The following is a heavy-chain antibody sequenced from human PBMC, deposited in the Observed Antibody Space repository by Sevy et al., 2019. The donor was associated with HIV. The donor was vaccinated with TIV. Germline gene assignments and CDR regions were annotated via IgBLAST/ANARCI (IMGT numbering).Heavy chain of an antibody. CDR2: IKEDGSDK. V-gene: IGHV3-7*01. CDR1: GFTFSIYW. Sequence: GGSLRISCAASGFTFSIYWMNWVRQAPGKGLEWVANIKEDGSDKYYVDSVKGRLTISRDNAQNSLYLEMNSLRAEDTAVYYCSRWDVWGKGTTVTVSS. CDR3: SRWDV. J-gene: IGHJ6*04.